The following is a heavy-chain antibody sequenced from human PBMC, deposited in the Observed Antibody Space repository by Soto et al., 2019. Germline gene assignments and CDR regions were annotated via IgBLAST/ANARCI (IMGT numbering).Heavy chain of an antibody. Sequence: QVQLQESGPGLVKPSQTLSLTCTVSGDPISSGDYYWSWIRQPPGKGLEWIGYIYYSGTTYYSPSLKSRVTMSVDTSKNQFSLKLRSVTAADTAVYYCARAPYRGTNSRGALDMWGQGTMVTVSS. CDR1: GDPISSGDYY. J-gene: IGHJ3*02. CDR2: IYYSGTT. CDR3: ARAPYRGTNSRGALDM. V-gene: IGHV4-30-4*01. D-gene: IGHD2-8*01.